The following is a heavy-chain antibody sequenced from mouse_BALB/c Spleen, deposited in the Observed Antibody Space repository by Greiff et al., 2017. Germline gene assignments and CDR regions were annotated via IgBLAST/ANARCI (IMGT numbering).Heavy chain of an antibody. V-gene: IGHV7-3*02. CDR1: GFTFTDYY. CDR3: ARGGYGSSYDYAMDY. J-gene: IGHJ4*01. D-gene: IGHD1-1*01. CDR2: IRNKANGYTT. Sequence: EVKLMESGGGLVQPGGSLRLSCATSGFTFTDYYMSWVRQPPGKALEWLGFIRNKANGYTTEYSASVKGRFTISRDNSQSILYLQMNTLRAEDSATYYCARGGYGSSYDYAMDYWGQGTSVTVSS.